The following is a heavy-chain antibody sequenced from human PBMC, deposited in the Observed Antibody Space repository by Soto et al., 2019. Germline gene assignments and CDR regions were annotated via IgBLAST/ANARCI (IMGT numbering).Heavy chain of an antibody. V-gene: IGHV3-49*03. CDR1: GFTFGDYA. CDR2: IRSKAYGGTT. D-gene: IGHD6-25*01. J-gene: IGHJ5*02. Sequence: GGSLRLSCTASGFTFGDYAMSWFRQAPGKGLEWVGFIRSKAYGGTTEYAASVKGRFTISRDDSKSIAYLQMNSLKTEDTAVYYCTRDIAATTSWFDPWGQGTLVTVSS. CDR3: TRDIAATTSWFDP.